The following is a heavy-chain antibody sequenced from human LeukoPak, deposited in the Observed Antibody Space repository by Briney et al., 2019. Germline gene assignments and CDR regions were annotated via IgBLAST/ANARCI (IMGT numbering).Heavy chain of an antibody. V-gene: IGHV4-59*11. CDR1: GGSISSHY. D-gene: IGHD3-3*01. CDR2: IYYSGST. CDR3: ARESYDFWSGYQYYFDY. Sequence: SETLSLTCTVSGGSISSHYWSWIRQPPGKGLEWIGYIYYSGSTNYNPSLKSRVTISVDTSKNQFSLMLSSVTAADTAVYYCARESYDFWSGYQYYFDYWGQGTLVTVSS. J-gene: IGHJ4*02.